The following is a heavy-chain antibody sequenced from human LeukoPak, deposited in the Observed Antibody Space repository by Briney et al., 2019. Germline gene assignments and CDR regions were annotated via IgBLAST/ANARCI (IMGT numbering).Heavy chain of an antibody. D-gene: IGHD3-16*02. CDR1: RFIVSDYY. CDR3: ARDYRAPDY. Sequence: GGSLRLSCAASRFIVSDYYMSWTRQAPGKGVEWVSYISTSGSTIYYEDSVKGRFTVSRDNTKNSLYLQMNSLRAEDTAVYYCARDYRAPDYWGQGTLVTVSS. CDR2: ISTSGSTI. V-gene: IGHV3-11*04. J-gene: IGHJ4*02.